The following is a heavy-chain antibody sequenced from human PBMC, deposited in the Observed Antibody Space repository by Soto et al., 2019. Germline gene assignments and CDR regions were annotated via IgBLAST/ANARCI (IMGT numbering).Heavy chain of an antibody. J-gene: IGHJ4*02. CDR2: IYSGGTT. CDR1: GFTVSSSY. V-gene: IGHV3-53*01. D-gene: IGHD1-20*01. CDR3: ARGFNWLDY. Sequence: EVQLVESGGGLIQSGGSLRLSCAGSGFTVSSSYLTWVRQAPGKGLEWVSVIYSGGTTYYADSVKGRFTISRDNSKNTLFLQMNSLRAEDTAVYYCARGFNWLDYWGQGTLVTVS.